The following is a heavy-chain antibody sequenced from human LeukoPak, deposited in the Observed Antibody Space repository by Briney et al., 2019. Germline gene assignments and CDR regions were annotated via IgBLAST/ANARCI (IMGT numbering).Heavy chain of an antibody. J-gene: IGHJ4*02. Sequence: PGGSLRLSCAASGFIFSNYGMNWVRQAPGKGLEWVAAISASGSATSYADSVRGRFTISRDNSKSTTYLQMNSLRAEDTAVYYCARDPDPRGKNYFDYWGQGTLVTVSS. D-gene: IGHD1-26*01. V-gene: IGHV3-23*01. CDR3: ARDPDPRGKNYFDY. CDR2: ISASGSAT. CDR1: GFIFSNYG.